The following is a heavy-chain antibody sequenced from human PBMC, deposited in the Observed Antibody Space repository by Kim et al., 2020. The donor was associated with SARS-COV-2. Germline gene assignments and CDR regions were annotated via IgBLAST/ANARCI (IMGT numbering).Heavy chain of an antibody. V-gene: IGHV4-39*07. D-gene: IGHD3-10*01. CDR3: ATDRYYGSGSYGAY. J-gene: IGHJ4*02. Sequence: PTLKSRVTISVDTSKNQFSLKLSSVTAADTAVYYCATDRYYGSGSYGAYWGQGTLVTVSS.